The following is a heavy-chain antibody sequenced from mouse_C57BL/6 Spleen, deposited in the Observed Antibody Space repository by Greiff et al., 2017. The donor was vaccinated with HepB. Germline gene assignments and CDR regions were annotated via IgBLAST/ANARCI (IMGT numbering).Heavy chain of an antibody. Sequence: QVQLQQPGAELVMPGASVKLSCKASGYTFTSYWMHWVKQRPGQGLEWIGEIDPSDSYTNYNQKFKGKSTLTVDKSSSTAYMQLSSLTSEDCAVYYCARDSSGYVFAYWGQGTLVTVSA. D-gene: IGHD3-2*02. J-gene: IGHJ3*01. V-gene: IGHV1-69*01. CDR3: ARDSSGYVFAY. CDR1: GYTFTSYW. CDR2: IDPSDSYT.